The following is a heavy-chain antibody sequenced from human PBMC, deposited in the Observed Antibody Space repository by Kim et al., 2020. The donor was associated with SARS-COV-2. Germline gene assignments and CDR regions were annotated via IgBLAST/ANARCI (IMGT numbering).Heavy chain of an antibody. CDR2: ISSSSSYI. J-gene: IGHJ4*02. Sequence: GGSLRLSCAASGFTFSSYSMNWVRQAPGKGLEWVSSISSSSSYIYYADSVKGLFTISRVNAKNSLYLQMNSLRAEDTAVYYCARDRSGGDGSGSYYSEFDYWGQGTLVTVSS. CDR1: GFTFSSYS. V-gene: IGHV3-21*01. CDR3: ARDRSGGDGSGSYYSEFDY. D-gene: IGHD3-10*01.